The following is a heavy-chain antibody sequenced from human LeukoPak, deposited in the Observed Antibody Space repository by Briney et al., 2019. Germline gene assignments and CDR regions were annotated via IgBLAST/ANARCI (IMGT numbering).Heavy chain of an antibody. J-gene: IGHJ5*02. CDR1: GDSVSSSPYY. Sequence: SETLSLTCTVSGDSVSSSPYYWGWIRQPPGKGLEWIGNTFSTSTLYNASLRSRVTIVVDTSKNQFSLKLTSATAADTAIYFCARYKFHNYFDPWGQGTLVVVSS. V-gene: IGHV4-61*01. CDR2: TFSTST. CDR3: ARYKFHNYFDP. D-gene: IGHD5-24*01.